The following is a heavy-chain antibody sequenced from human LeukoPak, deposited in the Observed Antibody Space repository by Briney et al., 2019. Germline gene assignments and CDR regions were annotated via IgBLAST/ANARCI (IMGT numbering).Heavy chain of an antibody. CDR1: GGSISSYH. Sequence: SETLSLTCTVSGGSISSYHWSWIRQPPGKGLECIGYIYSSGSTNYNPSLKSRVTISVDTSKNQFSLKLSSVTAADTAVYYCARARNYYDSSGFYYEGDAFDIWGQGTMVTVSS. D-gene: IGHD3-22*01. CDR3: ARARNYYDSSGFYYEGDAFDI. CDR2: IYSSGST. J-gene: IGHJ3*02. V-gene: IGHV4-59*01.